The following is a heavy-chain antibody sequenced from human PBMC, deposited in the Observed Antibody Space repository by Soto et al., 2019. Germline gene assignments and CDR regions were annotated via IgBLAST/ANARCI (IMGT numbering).Heavy chain of an antibody. D-gene: IGHD6-6*01. CDR3: ASYSSSPSYYYGMDV. CDR1: GYSFTSYW. Sequence: PGESLKISCKGSGYSFTSYWIGWVRQMPGKGLEWMGIIYPGDSDTRYSPSFQGQVTISADKSISTAYLQWSSLKAPDTAMYYCASYSSSPSYYYGMDVWGQGTTVTVSS. J-gene: IGHJ6*02. V-gene: IGHV5-51*01. CDR2: IYPGDSDT.